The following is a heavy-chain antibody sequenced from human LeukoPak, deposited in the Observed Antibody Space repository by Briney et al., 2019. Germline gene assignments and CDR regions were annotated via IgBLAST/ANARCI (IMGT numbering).Heavy chain of an antibody. CDR1: GYTFTGYF. J-gene: IGHJ5*02. CDR3: ARDQTGTTGTTRTKYWFDP. D-gene: IGHD1-1*01. CDR2: VNPNSGDT. V-gene: IGHV1-2*02. Sequence: ASVKVSCKASGYTFTGYFIHWVRQAPGQGLEWMGWVNPNSGDTNYAQKFQGRVTMTRDTSISTAYMELSRLRSDDTAVYYCARDQTGTTGTTRTKYWFDPWGQGTLVTVSS.